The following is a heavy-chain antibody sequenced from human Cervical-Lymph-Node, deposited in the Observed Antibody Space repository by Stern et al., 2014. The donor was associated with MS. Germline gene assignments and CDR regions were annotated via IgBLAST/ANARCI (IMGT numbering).Heavy chain of an antibody. V-gene: IGHV3-23*04. J-gene: IGHJ5*02. D-gene: IGHD3-16*01. CDR1: GFTFSTSA. CDR3: GNPPTGGPPHLLLYNWFDP. Sequence: EVQLVESGGGLVQPGGSLRLSCAASGFTFSTSAISWLRQAPGKGLEWVSAISGTGETTYYAESVKGRFTLSRENSKNTLYLQMNPLRAEDPAVYYCGNPPTGGPPHLLLYNWFDPWGHGTLVTVSS. CDR2: ISGTGETT.